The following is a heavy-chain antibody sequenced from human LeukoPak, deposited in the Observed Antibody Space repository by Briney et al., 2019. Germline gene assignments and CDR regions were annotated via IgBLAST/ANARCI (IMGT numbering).Heavy chain of an antibody. J-gene: IGHJ4*02. V-gene: IGHV1-69*17. CDR3: ARELTTVTTSHFDY. CDR2: IIPLFGIA. Sequence: ASVKVSCKASGGTFSSYAISWVRQAPGQGLEWMGGIIPLFGIANYAQNFQGRITITADTSTSTAYMELSSLRSEDTAVYYCARELTTVTTSHFDYWGQGTLVTVSS. CDR1: GGTFSSYA. D-gene: IGHD4-17*01.